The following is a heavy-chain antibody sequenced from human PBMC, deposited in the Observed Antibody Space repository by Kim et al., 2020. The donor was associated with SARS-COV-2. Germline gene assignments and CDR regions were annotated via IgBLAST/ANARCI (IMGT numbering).Heavy chain of an antibody. D-gene: IGHD3-16*02. V-gene: IGHV4-38-2*02. CDR1: GYSFNGGYF. CDR3: ARAPARAVITYVDS. J-gene: IGHJ5*01. Sequence: SETLSLTCTASGYSFNGGYFGGWVRQPPGKGLEWIGGMYHSGTTYYNPSLKSRVAMSVDASKSQFSLNLNSVTAADTAVYYCARAPARAVITYVDSWGQGILVAVSS. CDR2: MYHSGTT.